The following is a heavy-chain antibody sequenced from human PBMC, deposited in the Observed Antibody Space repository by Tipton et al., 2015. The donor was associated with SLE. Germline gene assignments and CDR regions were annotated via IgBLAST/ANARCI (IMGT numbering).Heavy chain of an antibody. V-gene: IGHV4-59*01. CDR1: GGSISSYY. CDR2: IYYSGST. Sequence: LRLSCTVSGGSISSYYWSWIRQPPGKGLEWIGYIYYSGSTNYNPSLKSRVTISVDTSKNQFSLKLSSVTAADTAVYYCARGDYVDYGCQRTLVTVSA. CDR3: ARGDYVDY. J-gene: IGHJ4*02.